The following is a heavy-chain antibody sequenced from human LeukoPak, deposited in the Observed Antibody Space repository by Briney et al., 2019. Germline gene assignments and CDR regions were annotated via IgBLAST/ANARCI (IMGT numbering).Heavy chain of an antibody. CDR2: IYYSGST. CDR1: GGSISSYY. CDR3: ARLTYDSSGYYYESLGDWFDP. V-gene: IGHV4-59*08. J-gene: IGHJ5*02. Sequence: SETLSLTCTVSGGSISSYYWSWIRQPPGKGLEWIGSIYYSGSTYYNPSLKSRVTISVDTSKNQFSLKLSSVTAADTAVYYCARLTYDSSGYYYESLGDWFDPWGQGTLATVSS. D-gene: IGHD3-22*01.